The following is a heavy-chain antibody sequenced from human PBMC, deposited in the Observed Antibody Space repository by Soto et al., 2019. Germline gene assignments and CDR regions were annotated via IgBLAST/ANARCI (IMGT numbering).Heavy chain of an antibody. CDR1: GYTFTSYA. CDR3: ARHTAMGEIDAFDI. V-gene: IGHV7-4-1*01. Sequence: QVQLVQSGSELKKPGASVKVSCKASGYTFTSYAMNWVRQAPGQGLEWMGWINTNTGNPTYAQGFTGRFVFSLDTXXSTAYLQICSLKAEDTAVYYCARHTAMGEIDAFDIWGQGTMVTVSS. D-gene: IGHD5-18*01. CDR2: INTNTGNP. J-gene: IGHJ3*02.